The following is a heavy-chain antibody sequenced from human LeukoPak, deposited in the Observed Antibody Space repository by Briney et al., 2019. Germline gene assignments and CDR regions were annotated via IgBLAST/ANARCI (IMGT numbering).Heavy chain of an antibody. CDR3: ARHVAPDMDYFDY. CDR2: IRYTGGT. J-gene: IGHJ4*02. CDR1: GGSISGYY. Sequence: SETLSLTCTVSGGSISGYYWTWIRQSPGKRPEWLAYIRYTGGTNYNPSLKSRLSLSVDTSKNQFSLTLTSVTAADTAVYYCARHVAPDMDYFDYWGPGTLVTVSP. V-gene: IGHV4-59*08. D-gene: IGHD2-15*01.